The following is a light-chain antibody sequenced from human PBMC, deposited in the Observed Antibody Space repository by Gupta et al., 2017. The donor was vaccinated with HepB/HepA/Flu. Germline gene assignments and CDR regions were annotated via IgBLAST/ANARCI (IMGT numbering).Light chain of an antibody. J-gene: IGLJ3*02. Sequence: QNMATQEPSLPVSPGGTVTITCASRTGAVTSGYYPNWLQQKPGQAPRALIYSTTNNRPWTPARFSGSLLGGKATLTLSGVQAEDEAEYYCRCYYGGAHNWVFGGGTKLTVL. CDR2: STT. V-gene: IGLV7-43*01. CDR1: TGAVTSGYY. CDR3: RCYYGGAHNWV.